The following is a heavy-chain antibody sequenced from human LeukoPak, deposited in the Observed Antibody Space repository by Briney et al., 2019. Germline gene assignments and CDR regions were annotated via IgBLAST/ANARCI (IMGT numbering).Heavy chain of an antibody. CDR1: GFTFSSYA. Sequence: GRSLRLSCAASGFTFSSYAMHWVRQAPGKGPEWVAAISYDGSNKYYADSVKGRFTISRDNSKNTLYLQMNSLRAEDTAVYYCARAYRVVTYYYMDVWGKGTTVTVSS. V-gene: IGHV3-30*01. D-gene: IGHD2-21*02. J-gene: IGHJ6*03. CDR3: ARAYRVVTYYYMDV. CDR2: ISYDGSNK.